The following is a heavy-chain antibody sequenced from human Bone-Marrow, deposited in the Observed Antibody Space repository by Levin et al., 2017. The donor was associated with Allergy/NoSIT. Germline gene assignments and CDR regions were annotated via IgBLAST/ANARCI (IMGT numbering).Heavy chain of an antibody. J-gene: IGHJ2*01. V-gene: IGHV3-48*01. CDR1: GFSFNTYN. D-gene: IGHD3-22*01. CDR3: ARETTYYFDTGGDLRAGWYFDL. Sequence: ASVKVSCAASGFSFNTYNLHWVRQAPGKGLECISYISSGSGTSDYADSVKGRFTISRDNANNSTYLQMNSLRAADTAVYYCARETTYYFDTGGDLRAGWYFDLWGRGALVTVSS. CDR2: ISSGSGTS.